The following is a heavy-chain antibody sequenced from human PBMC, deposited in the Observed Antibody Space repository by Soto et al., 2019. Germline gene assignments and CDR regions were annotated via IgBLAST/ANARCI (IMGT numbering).Heavy chain of an antibody. J-gene: IGHJ4*01. V-gene: IGHV3-15*07. CDR1: GFPFSNAW. Sequence: EVQLVESGGGLVKPGGSLRLSCAGSGFPFSNAWINWVCHVPGKGLEWVGRIKSRALGGTTDFAAPVRGRFAITRDDSRNVAYMQMNSLYTEDTAVYYCTTDSYSTMVEVRFDYWGHGTLVTVSS. D-gene: IGHD3-10*01. CDR2: IKSRALGGTT. CDR3: TTDSYSTMVEVRFDY.